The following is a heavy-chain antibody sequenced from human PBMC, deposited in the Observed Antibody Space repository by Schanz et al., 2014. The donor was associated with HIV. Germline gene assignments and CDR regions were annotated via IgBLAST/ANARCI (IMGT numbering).Heavy chain of an antibody. CDR3: AKDRITGTTGVPYYYYGMDV. D-gene: IGHD1-7*01. V-gene: IGHV3-48*02. J-gene: IGHJ6*02. CDR2: ISSSSSTI. Sequence: VQLVESGGGVVRPGGSLRLSCAASGFTFSSYSMNWVRQAPGKGLEWVSYISSSSSTIYYADSVKGRFTISRDNAKNSLYLQMNSLRDEDTAVYYCAKDRITGTTGVPYYYYGMDVWGQGTTVTVSS. CDR1: GFTFSSYS.